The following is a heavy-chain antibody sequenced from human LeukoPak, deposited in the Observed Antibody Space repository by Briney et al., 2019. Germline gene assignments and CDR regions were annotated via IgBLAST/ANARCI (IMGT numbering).Heavy chain of an antibody. Sequence: GASVKVSCKAFGYIFTGYYMHWVRQAPGQGLEWMGCINPNSGDTKYAQKFQGRVTMTRDTSISTAYMELRSLRSDDTAVYYCARFYYDILTGAFYYYYMDVWGKGTTVTVSS. V-gene: IGHV1-2*02. CDR3: ARFYYDILTGAFYYYYMDV. J-gene: IGHJ6*03. CDR2: INPNSGDT. CDR1: GYIFTGYY. D-gene: IGHD3-9*01.